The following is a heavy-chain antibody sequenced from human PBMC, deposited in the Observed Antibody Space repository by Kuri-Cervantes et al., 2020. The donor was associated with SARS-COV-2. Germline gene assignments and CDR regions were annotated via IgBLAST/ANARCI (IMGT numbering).Heavy chain of an antibody. CDR1: GFSFSSYG. CDR2: ISYSETT. V-gene: IGHV3-30*03. CDR3: ARETPEHTSSWFDS. J-gene: IGHJ5*01. Sequence: GESLKISCAASGFSFSSYGMSWVRQAPGKGLEWLSIISYSETTLYADSVKGRFITSRDNSNNRLFLEMNNLGPQDTAVYFCARETPEHTSSWFDSWGQGSLVTVSS. D-gene: IGHD1-14*01.